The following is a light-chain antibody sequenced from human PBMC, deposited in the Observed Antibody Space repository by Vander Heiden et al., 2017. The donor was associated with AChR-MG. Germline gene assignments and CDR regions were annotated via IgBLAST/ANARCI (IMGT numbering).Light chain of an antibody. J-gene: IGLJ2*01. V-gene: IGLV1-40*01. CDR3: QSYDNRLNAVV. Sequence: QSVLTQPPSVSGAPGQRVTISCTGSSLNIGAGYVVQWYQQLPGTTPRLLIYANNNRPSGVPDRFSGSKSGTSASLAITGLQAEDEADYYCQSYDNRLNAVVFGGGTKLTVL. CDR1: SLNIGAGYV. CDR2: ANN.